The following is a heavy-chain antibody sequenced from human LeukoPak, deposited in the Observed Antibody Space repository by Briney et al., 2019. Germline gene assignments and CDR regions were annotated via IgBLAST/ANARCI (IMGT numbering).Heavy chain of an antibody. CDR2: ISSGCGTI. D-gene: IGHD4-17*01. V-gene: IGHV3-48*03. CDR1: GFSFSSHE. Sequence: GGALILSCAASGFSFSSHEMTWVRQAPGKGLEWVSYISSGCGTIYYADSVKGRFIISKDNAKNPLYLQMNSLRAEDTAVYYCTKDTNGDYVGALDPWGEGTLVTVSS. J-gene: IGHJ5*02. CDR3: TKDTNGDYVGALDP.